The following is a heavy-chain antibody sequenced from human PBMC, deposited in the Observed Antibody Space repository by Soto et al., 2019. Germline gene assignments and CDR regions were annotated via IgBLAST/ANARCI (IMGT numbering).Heavy chain of an antibody. Sequence: QVQLVESGGGVVRPGGSLRLSCAASGFILSDFAMHWVRQAPGRGLEWVAVILKDGKSKYYADSVRGRFTISSDTSKDTIFLQLTSLRLDDSAVYYCAKTGCNGGSCFSWFDPWGQGTPVTVSS. CDR2: ILKDGKSK. CDR3: AKTGCNGGSCFSWFDP. D-gene: IGHD2-15*01. CDR1: GFILSDFA. J-gene: IGHJ5*02. V-gene: IGHV3-30*04.